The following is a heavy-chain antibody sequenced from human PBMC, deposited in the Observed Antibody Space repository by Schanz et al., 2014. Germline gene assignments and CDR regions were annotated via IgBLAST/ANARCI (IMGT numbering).Heavy chain of an antibody. V-gene: IGHV3-21*01. J-gene: IGHJ3*02. CDR2: ITGGSTTYT. CDR1: GFTFNNFG. D-gene: IGHD7-27*01. CDR3: ARENLNWEAFDI. Sequence: EVQLVESGGGLVKPGGSLRLSCAASGFTFNNFGMNWVRQAPGKGLEWVSCITGGSTTYTYYADSVRGRFTISRDNAKSSVYLQMNSLRAEDTAVYYCARENLNWEAFDIWGQGTVVTVSS.